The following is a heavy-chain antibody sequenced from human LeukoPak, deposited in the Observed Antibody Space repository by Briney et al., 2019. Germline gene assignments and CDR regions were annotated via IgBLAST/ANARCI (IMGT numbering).Heavy chain of an antibody. D-gene: IGHD2-2*01. CDR2: ISGSGGST. V-gene: IGHV3-23*01. Sequence: GGSLRLSCAASGFTFSSYAMSWVRQAPGKGLEWVSAISGSGGSTYYADSVKGRFTISRDNSKNTLYLQMNSLRAEGTAVYYCANSVVPAASLDYWGQGTLVTVSS. J-gene: IGHJ4*02. CDR1: GFTFSSYA. CDR3: ANSVVPAASLDY.